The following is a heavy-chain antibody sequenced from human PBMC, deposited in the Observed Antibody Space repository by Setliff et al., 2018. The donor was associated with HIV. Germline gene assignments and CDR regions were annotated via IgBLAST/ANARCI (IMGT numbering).Heavy chain of an antibody. D-gene: IGHD4-17*01. V-gene: IGHV4-38-2*02. J-gene: IGHJ4*02. CDR3: ARDESAYGDYGDY. CDR2: IYHSGNT. CDR1: GYSIRSGYY. Sequence: PSETLSLTCAVSGYSIRSGYYWGWIRQPPGKGLEWIGNIYHSGNTFHNPSLKSRVTISVHTSKNQFSLKLSSVTAADTAVYYCARDESAYGDYGDYWGQGTLVTVFS.